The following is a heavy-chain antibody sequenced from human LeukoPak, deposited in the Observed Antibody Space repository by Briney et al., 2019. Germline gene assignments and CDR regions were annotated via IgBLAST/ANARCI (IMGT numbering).Heavy chain of an antibody. CDR2: ITHSGST. V-gene: IGHV4-34*01. Sequence: PGASLRLSCAASGFTFSTYSMNWVRQPPGEGLEWIGEITHSGSTNYNPTLKSRLTISLDTYKNQFSLKLSSVTAADTAVYYCARGYRLVRHWFDPWGQGTLVTVSS. J-gene: IGHJ5*02. D-gene: IGHD6-13*01. CDR3: ARGYRLVRHWFDP. CDR1: GFTFSTYS.